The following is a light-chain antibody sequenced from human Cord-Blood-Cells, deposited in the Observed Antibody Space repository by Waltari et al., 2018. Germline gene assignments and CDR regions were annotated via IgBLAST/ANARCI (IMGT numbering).Light chain of an antibody. Sequence: QSALTQPASVSGSLGQSITIPCTGTSSYVGGYNYASWYQQHPGKAPKLMIYDVSNRPSGVSNRFSGSKSGNTASLTISGLQAEDEADYYCSSYTSSSTLVFGGGTKLTVL. J-gene: IGLJ3*02. CDR3: SSYTSSSTLV. CDR2: DVS. V-gene: IGLV2-14*03. CDR1: SSYVGGYNY.